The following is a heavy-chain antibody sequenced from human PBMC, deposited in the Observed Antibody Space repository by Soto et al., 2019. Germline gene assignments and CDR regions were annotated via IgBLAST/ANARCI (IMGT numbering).Heavy chain of an antibody. CDR1: GGTFSTYA. CDR2: IIPIFGTA. Sequence: SVKVSCKAPGGTFSTYAISWVRQAPGQGLEWMGGIIPIFGTANYAQKFQGRVTITADESTSTAYMELSSLRSEDTAVYYCARGFIAVAGSVFDYWGQGTLVTVSS. V-gene: IGHV1-69*13. CDR3: ARGFIAVAGSVFDY. D-gene: IGHD6-19*01. J-gene: IGHJ4*02.